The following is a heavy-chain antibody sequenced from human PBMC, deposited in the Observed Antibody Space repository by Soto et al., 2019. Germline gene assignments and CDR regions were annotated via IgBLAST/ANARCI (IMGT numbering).Heavy chain of an antibody. CDR2: ISSSSSYI. Sequence: GSLRLSGAASGFTFSSYSMNWGRQAPGKGLEWVSSISSSSSYIYYADSVKGRFTISRDNAKNSLYLQMNSLRAEDTAVYYCARSPTTTPPWFDPWGQGTLVTVSS. D-gene: IGHD4-17*01. CDR1: GFTFSSYS. CDR3: ARSPTTTPPWFDP. V-gene: IGHV3-21*01. J-gene: IGHJ5*02.